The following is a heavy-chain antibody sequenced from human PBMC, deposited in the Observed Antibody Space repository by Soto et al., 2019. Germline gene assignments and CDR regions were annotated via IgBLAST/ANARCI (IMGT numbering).Heavy chain of an antibody. CDR2: VYYSGST. Sequence: QEQLQESGPGLVKPSETLSLTCTVSGDFSSSYYWSWIRQSPGRGLEWIGYVYYSGSTNYNPSLKCRVTISVDTSQKQFSLKLRSVTAADTAVYFCARGKSGYYPYFDNWGQGTLVTVSS. V-gene: IGHV4-59*01. CDR1: GDFSSSYY. J-gene: IGHJ4*02. CDR3: ARGKSGYYPYFDN. D-gene: IGHD3-22*01.